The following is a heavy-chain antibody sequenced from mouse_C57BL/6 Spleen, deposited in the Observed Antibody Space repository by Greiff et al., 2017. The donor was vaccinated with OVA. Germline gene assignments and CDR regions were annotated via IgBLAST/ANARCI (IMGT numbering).Heavy chain of an antibody. V-gene: IGHV3-6*01. CDR1: GYSITSGYF. J-gene: IGHJ2*01. CDR3: AILSADY. D-gene: IGHD6-5*01. Sequence: EVQLVESGPGLVKPSQSLSLTCSVSGYSITSGYFWYLLRPPPGNLLECVGFSSYDGSTYYNPSLKNRISITRDTSKNQYFLKLNSVTTEGTATYYCAILSADYWGQGTTLTVSS. CDR2: SSYDGST.